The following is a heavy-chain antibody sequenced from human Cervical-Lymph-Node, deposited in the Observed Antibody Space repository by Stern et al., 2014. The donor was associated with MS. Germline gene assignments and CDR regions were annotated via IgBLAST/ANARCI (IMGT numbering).Heavy chain of an antibody. V-gene: IGHV3-15*01. Sequence: QLVQSGGGLVKPGGSLRLSCAPSGFSFSNAWMTWVRQAPGKGLAWVGRIKSNTDGGTTDYAAPVKGRFTMSRDDSKDTLYLQMNSLKTEDTAVYYCATDLVVITTNFDYWGQGTLVTVSS. D-gene: IGHD3-22*01. CDR1: GFSFSNAW. CDR2: IKSNTDGGTT. J-gene: IGHJ4*02. CDR3: ATDLVVITTNFDY.